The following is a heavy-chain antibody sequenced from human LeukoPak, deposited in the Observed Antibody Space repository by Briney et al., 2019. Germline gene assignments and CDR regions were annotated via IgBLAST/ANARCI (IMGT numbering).Heavy chain of an antibody. CDR3: ATDASYYYYYGMDV. V-gene: IGHV3-53*01. J-gene: IGHJ6*02. CDR2: IYSGGST. Sequence: GGSLRLSCAASGFTVSSNYMSWVRQAPGKGLEWVSVIYSGGSTYYADSVKGRFTISRDNSKNTLYLQMNSLRAEDTAVYYCATDASYYYYYGMDVWGQGTTVTVSS. CDR1: GFTVSSNY.